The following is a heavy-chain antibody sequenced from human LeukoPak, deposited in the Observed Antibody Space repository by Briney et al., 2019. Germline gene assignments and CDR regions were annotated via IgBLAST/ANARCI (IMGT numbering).Heavy chain of an antibody. D-gene: IGHD6-13*01. CDR1: GFTVSSNY. CDR3: AGHSSSWSFDP. CDR2: IYSGGTT. V-gene: IGHV3-53*01. J-gene: IGHJ5*02. Sequence: AGGSLRLSCAASGFTVSSNYMSWVRQAPGKGLEWVSVIYSGGTTYYADSVKGRFTISRDNSKNTLYLQMNSLRAEDTAVYYCAGHSSSWSFDPWGQGTLVTVSS.